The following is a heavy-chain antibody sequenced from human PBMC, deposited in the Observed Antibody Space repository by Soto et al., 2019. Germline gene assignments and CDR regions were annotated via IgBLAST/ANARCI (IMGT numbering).Heavy chain of an antibody. CDR1: GFSLSNTRLG. J-gene: IGHJ6*02. V-gene: IGHV2-26*01. Sequence: QVTLKESGPVLVKPTETLTLTCTVSGFSLSNTRLGVSWIRQPPGKALEWLAHSFSNNEKSFNTSLKNRLTISQDTSKSQVVLTMTNMDPVDTATYYCARNFAGHYAMDVWGQGTTVTVSS. CDR2: SFSNNEK. CDR3: ARNFAGHYAMDV.